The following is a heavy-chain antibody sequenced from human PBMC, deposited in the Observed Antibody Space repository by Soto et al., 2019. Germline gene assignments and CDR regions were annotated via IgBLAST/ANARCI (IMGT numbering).Heavy chain of an antibody. Sequence: QVQLVQSGAGVKKSGSSVKLSCKASGGTFRRHAFSWVRQAPGQGLEWMGGIIPIYGTPTYVQKFQGRITITADESTSTGCMELSSLRSDDTAVYYCARDSVSYFEVWGQGAQVSGSS. CDR1: GGTFRRHA. CDR3: ARDSVSYFEV. V-gene: IGHV1-69*01. CDR2: IIPIYGTP. J-gene: IGHJ4*02. D-gene: IGHD6-19*01.